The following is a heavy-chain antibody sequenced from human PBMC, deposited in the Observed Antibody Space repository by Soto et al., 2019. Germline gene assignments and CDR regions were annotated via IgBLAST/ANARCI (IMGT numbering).Heavy chain of an antibody. V-gene: IGHV1-18*01. D-gene: IGHD2-2*01. CDR3: ARGFIPENY. Sequence: EASVKVSCKASGYTFTSYGIRWVRQAPGQGLEWMGWINTFNGSTKYEQKFQGRVTFSIDTSTRTVFLELTSLKFDDAAVYYCARGFIPENYWGQGTRVTVSS. CDR1: GYTFTSYG. CDR2: INTFNGST. J-gene: IGHJ4*02.